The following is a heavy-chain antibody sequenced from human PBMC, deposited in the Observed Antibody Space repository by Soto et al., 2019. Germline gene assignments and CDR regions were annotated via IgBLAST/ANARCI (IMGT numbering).Heavy chain of an antibody. D-gene: IGHD1-1*01. Sequence: QVQLQESGPGLVKPSETLSLTCSVSGGSIDSYFWSWIRQPAGKGLEWLGRIYSSGGTNYNVSLESRVTMSVDTSKSQFSLGLRSVTAADTAVYYCARWATGASSHGMDVWGPGTTVTVSS. J-gene: IGHJ6*02. CDR2: IYSSGGT. CDR1: GGSIDSYF. V-gene: IGHV4-4*07. CDR3: ARWATGASSHGMDV.